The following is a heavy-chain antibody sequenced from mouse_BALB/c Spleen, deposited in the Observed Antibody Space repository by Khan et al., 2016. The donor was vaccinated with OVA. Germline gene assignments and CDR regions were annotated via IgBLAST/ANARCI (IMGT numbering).Heavy chain of an antibody. J-gene: IGHJ2*03. Sequence: EVELVESGGDLVKPGGSLKLSCAASGFTFSDYGMSWVRQTPEKRLEWVATISSGGSLTYYLDSVKGRFTISSDSAKNTLYLQMSSLRSEDTAMYSFTSAPGYYSSNYFDRWGQGTSLTVSS. CDR1: GFTFSDYG. CDR3: TSAPGYYSSNYFDR. V-gene: IGHV5-9-3*01. CDR2: ISSGGSLT. D-gene: IGHD1-1*01.